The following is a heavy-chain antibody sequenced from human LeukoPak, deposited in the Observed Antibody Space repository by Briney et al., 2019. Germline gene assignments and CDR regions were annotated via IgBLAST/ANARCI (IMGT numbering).Heavy chain of an antibody. D-gene: IGHD2-2*01. CDR2: IKQDGSDK. V-gene: IGHV3-7*01. Sequence: GGSLRLSCAASGFTFSTYWMSWVRQAPGKGLEWVANIKQDGSDKFYVDSVKGRFTISRDNAKNSMYLQMNSLRAEDTAVYYCARVLPVASRDYRGQGTLVTVSS. CDR3: ARVLPVASRDY. J-gene: IGHJ4*02. CDR1: GFTFSTYW.